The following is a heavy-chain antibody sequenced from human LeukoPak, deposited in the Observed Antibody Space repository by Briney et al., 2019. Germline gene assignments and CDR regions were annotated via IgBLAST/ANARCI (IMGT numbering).Heavy chain of an antibody. CDR3: ARESTVTTFDY. CDR1: GYTFTGYY. Sequence: GASVKVSCKASGYTFTGYYIHWMRQAPGQGLEWMGWINPNSAVTKYAQKFQGRVTMTRDTSISTAYMELSRLRSDDTAVYYCARESTVTTFDYWGQGTLVTVSS. CDR2: INPNSAVT. D-gene: IGHD4-17*01. V-gene: IGHV1-2*02. J-gene: IGHJ4*02.